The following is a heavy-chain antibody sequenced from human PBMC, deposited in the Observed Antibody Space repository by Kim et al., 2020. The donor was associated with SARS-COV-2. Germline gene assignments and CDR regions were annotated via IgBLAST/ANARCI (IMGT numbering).Heavy chain of an antibody. Sequence: ASVKVSCKVSGYTLTELSMHWVRQAPGKGLEWMGGFDPEDGETIYAQKFQGRVTMTEDTSTDTAYMELSSLRSEDTAVYYCATNPPPAITMIVVVISDAFDIWGQGTMVTVSS. J-gene: IGHJ3*02. V-gene: IGHV1-24*01. CDR2: FDPEDGET. CDR3: ATNPPPAITMIVVVISDAFDI. CDR1: GYTLTELS. D-gene: IGHD3-22*01.